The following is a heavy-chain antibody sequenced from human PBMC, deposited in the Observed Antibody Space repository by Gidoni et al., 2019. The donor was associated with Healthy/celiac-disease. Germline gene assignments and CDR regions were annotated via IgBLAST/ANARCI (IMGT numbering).Heavy chain of an antibody. CDR3: AAEGLRYSYGMDV. Sequence: QVQLVQSGAAVNKPGSSVKVSCTASGYTFTSYYMPWVRQAPGQGVEWMGIINPSGGSTSYAQKFQGRVSKTRDTSTSTVYMELSSLRSEDTAVYYCAAEGLRYSYGMDVWGQGTTVTVSS. CDR1: GYTFTSYY. J-gene: IGHJ6*02. CDR2: INPSGGST. V-gene: IGHV1-46*03. D-gene: IGHD3-9*01.